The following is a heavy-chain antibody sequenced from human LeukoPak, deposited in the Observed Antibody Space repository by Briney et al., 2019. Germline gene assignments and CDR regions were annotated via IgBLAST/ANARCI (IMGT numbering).Heavy chain of an antibody. V-gene: IGHV3-15*01. CDR3: TTDWDSRYCSSTSCSD. CDR1: GFTFSNAW. Sequence: GGSLRLSCAASGFTFSNAWMSWVRQAPGKGLEWVGRIKSKTDGGTTDYAAPVKGRFTISRDDSKNTLYLQMNSLKTEDTAAYYCTTDWDSRYCSSTSCSDWGQGTLVTVSS. CDR2: IKSKTDGGTT. D-gene: IGHD2-2*01. J-gene: IGHJ4*02.